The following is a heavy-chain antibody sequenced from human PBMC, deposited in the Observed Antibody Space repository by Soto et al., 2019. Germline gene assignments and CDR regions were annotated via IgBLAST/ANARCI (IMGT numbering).Heavy chain of an antibody. D-gene: IGHD1-1*01. Sequence: QVQLQESGPGLVKPSGTLSLTCAVSGDSIRSSWWSWDRQPPGKGLEWIGEISHSGDTNYNPSLKSRVTMSVDKSQNQFSLELSSVTAADTAVYYCARDGTNGYHLGYWGQGTLVTVSS. CDR2: ISHSGDT. J-gene: IGHJ4*02. CDR3: ARDGTNGYHLGY. V-gene: IGHV4-4*02. CDR1: GDSIRSSW.